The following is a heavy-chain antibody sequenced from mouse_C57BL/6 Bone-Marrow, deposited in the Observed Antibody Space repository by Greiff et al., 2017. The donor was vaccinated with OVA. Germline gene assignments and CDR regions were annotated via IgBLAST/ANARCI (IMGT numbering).Heavy chain of an antibody. D-gene: IGHD1-1*01. V-gene: IGHV2-2*01. Sequence: VKLQESGPGLVQPSQSLSITCTVSGFSLTSYGVHWVRQSPGKGLEWLGVIWSGGSTDYNAAFISRLSISKDNSKSQVFFKMNSLQADDTAIYYCARKGDYGSSYVGFDYWGQGTTLTVSS. CDR2: IWSGGST. CDR3: ARKGDYGSSYVGFDY. CDR1: GFSLTSYG. J-gene: IGHJ2*01.